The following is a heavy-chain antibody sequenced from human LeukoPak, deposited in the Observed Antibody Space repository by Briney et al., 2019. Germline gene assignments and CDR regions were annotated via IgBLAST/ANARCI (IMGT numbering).Heavy chain of an antibody. V-gene: IGHV4-39*07. Sequence: PSETLSLTCTVSGDSFSSNNYYWGWIRQPPGKGLEWIGSIYYSGSTYYNPSLKSRVTISVDTSKNQFSLKLSSVTAADTAVYYCARQYYYDSSGYSGGFDYWGQGTLVTVSS. D-gene: IGHD3-22*01. J-gene: IGHJ4*02. CDR2: IYYSGST. CDR1: GDSFSSNNYY. CDR3: ARQYYYDSSGYSGGFDY.